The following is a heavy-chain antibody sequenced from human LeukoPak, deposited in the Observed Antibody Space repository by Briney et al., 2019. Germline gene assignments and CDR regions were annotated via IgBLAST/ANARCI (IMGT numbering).Heavy chain of an antibody. CDR3: ARDLISRLVPAAILDAFDI. CDR1: GGSISSYY. J-gene: IGHJ3*02. CDR2: IYYSGST. Sequence: SSETLSLTCTVSGGSISSYYWSWIRQPPGKGLEWIGYIYYSGSTNYNPSLKSRVTITVDTSKNQFSLKLSPVTAADTAVYYCARDLISRLVPAAILDAFDIWGQGTMVTVSS. V-gene: IGHV4-59*12. D-gene: IGHD2-2*02.